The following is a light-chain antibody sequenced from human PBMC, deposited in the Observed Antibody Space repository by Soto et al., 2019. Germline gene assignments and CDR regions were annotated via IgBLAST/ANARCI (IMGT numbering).Light chain of an antibody. Sequence: QSALTQAASGSGSPRQSITMSCTGTRSGVGSYNLVSCYQQHPGKAPKLMIYEGSKRPSGVSNRFSGSKSGNTASLTISGLLAEDEADYYCGSYAGGRTFSVVFGGGTTLTVL. CDR3: GSYAGGRTFSVV. CDR1: RSGVGSYNL. V-gene: IGLV2-23*03. CDR2: EGS. J-gene: IGLJ2*01.